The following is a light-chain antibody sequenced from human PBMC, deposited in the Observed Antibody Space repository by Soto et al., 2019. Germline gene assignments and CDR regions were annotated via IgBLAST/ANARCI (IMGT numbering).Light chain of an antibody. CDR3: SSYTSSSTRV. CDR1: SSDVGGYNY. J-gene: IGLJ3*02. Sequence: QSALTQPASVSGSPGQSITISCTGTSSDVGGYNYVSWYQQHPGKAPKLMIYEVSNRPSGVSNRFSGSKSGNTASLTISGLQGWVRAGYYCSSYTSSSTRVFGAGTKLTVL. V-gene: IGLV2-14*01. CDR2: EVS.